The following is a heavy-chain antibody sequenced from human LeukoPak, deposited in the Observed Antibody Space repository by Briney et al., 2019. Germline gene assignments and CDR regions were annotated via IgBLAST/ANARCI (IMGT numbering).Heavy chain of an antibody. Sequence: GGSLRLSCAASGFTFDDYAMHWVRQAPGKGLEWVSGISWNSGSIGYADSVKGRFTISRDNAKNSLYLQMNSLRAEDTALYYCAKDKFGDYAGGMDVWGQGTTVTVSS. CDR3: AKDKFGDYAGGMDV. D-gene: IGHD4-17*01. CDR2: ISWNSGSI. J-gene: IGHJ6*02. V-gene: IGHV3-9*01. CDR1: GFTFDDYA.